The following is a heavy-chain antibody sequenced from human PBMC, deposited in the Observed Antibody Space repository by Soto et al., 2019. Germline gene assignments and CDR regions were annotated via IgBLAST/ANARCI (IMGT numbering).Heavy chain of an antibody. V-gene: IGHV3-23*01. CDR1: GFTFSSYA. D-gene: IGHD2-15*01. CDR2: ISGSGGST. CDR3: AKDDYLSGGSCYSWAICAFDI. J-gene: IGHJ3*02. Sequence: GGSLRLSCAASGFTFSSYAMSWVRQAPGKGLEWVSAISGSGGSTYYADSVKGRFTISRDNSKNTLYLQMNSLRAEDTAVYYCAKDDYLSGGSCYSWAICAFDIWGQGTMVTVSS.